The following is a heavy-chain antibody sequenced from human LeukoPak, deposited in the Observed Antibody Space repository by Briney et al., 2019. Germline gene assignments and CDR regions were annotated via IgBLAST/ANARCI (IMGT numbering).Heavy chain of an antibody. CDR3: AREVGSTSFRVIYWYFDL. D-gene: IGHD2-2*01. Sequence: SETLSLTCAVYGGSFSSYYWSWIRQPPGKGLEWIGYIYYSGSTNYNPSLKSRVTISVDTSKNQFSLKLSSVTAADTAVYYCAREVGSTSFRVIYWYFDLWGRGTLVTVSS. V-gene: IGHV4-59*12. CDR1: GGSFSSYY. CDR2: IYYSGST. J-gene: IGHJ2*01.